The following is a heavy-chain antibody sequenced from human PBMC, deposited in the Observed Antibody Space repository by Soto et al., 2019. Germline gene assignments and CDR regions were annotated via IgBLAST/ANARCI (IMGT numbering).Heavy chain of an antibody. CDR1: GDSIRRDKW. Sequence: QVQLQESGPGLVKPSGTLSLTCAVSGDSIRRDKWWSGVSQPPGKGLEWIGEIHPSERKNYNQAHKSRVTILVEKSKNQVSLELRSMTAADTAVYYCARGGDWQFDYWGQGTLVTVSS. J-gene: IGHJ4*02. CDR2: IHPSERK. CDR3: ARGGDWQFDY. D-gene: IGHD2-21*02. V-gene: IGHV4-4*02.